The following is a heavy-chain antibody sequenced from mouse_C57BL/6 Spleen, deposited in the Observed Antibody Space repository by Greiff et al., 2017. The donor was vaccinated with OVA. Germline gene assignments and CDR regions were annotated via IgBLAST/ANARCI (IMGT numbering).Heavy chain of an antibody. J-gene: IGHJ2*01. V-gene: IGHV1-61*01. Sequence: VQLQQPGAELVRPGSSVKLSCKASGYTFTSYWMDWVKQRPGQGLEWIGNIYPSDSETHYNQKFKDKATLTVDKSSSTAYMQLSSLTSEDSAVYYCARRKIYYDYDGVDYWGQGTTLTVSS. CDR1: GYTFTSYW. CDR3: ARRKIYYDYDGVDY. D-gene: IGHD2-4*01. CDR2: IYPSDSET.